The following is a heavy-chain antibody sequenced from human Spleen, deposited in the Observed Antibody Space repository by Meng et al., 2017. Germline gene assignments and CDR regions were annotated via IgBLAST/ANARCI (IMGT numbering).Heavy chain of an antibody. CDR1: GFSLTTYGAG. CDR3: AHCMYASAYSHNCFDP. J-gene: IGHJ5*02. D-gene: IGHD3-3*01. CDR2: IYWDDDK. V-gene: IGHV2-5*02. Sequence: TLRHSHPPSVQPTQPLPLPGASVGFSLTTYGAGLTWIRQPPGKALAWLSLIYWDDDKRYSPSLNSRLTVTKDTTKNHVVLTMTNVDPVDTATYYSAHCMYASAYSHNCFDPWGQGTLVTVSS.